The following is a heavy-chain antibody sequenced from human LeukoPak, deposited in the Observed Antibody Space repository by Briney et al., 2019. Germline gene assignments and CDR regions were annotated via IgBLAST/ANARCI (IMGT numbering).Heavy chain of an antibody. CDR2: ISYDGTNK. V-gene: IGHV3-30*18. CDR3: AKGWYYFDY. CDR1: GFTFSSYG. D-gene: IGHD6-13*01. J-gene: IGHJ4*02. Sequence: PGGSLRLSRAASGFTFSSYGMQWVRQAPGKGLEWVAVISYDGTNKNYADSVKGRFTISRDNSMNTLYLQMNSLRPEDTAVYYCAKGWYYFDYWGQGTLVTVSS.